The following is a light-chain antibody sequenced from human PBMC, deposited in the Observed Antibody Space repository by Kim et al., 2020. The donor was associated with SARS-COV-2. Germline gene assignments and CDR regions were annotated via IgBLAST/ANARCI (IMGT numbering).Light chain of an antibody. Sequence: QSVTISCTGTRRYVGGYNLVAMIKHHTSKAPKLMISEVSMRPPGVSNRFSGSKSGNTASLTISGLQAEDEADYYCCSYAGYSTAVIFGGGTKVTVL. CDR2: EVS. J-gene: IGLJ2*01. V-gene: IGLV2-23*02. CDR1: RRYVGGYNL. CDR3: CSYAGYSTAVI.